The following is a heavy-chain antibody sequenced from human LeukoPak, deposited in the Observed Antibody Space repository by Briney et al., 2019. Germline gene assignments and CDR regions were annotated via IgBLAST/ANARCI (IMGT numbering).Heavy chain of an antibody. CDR1: GYTFTGYY. CDR2: INPNSGGT. D-gene: IGHD1-14*01. CDR3: ARERTGYNPTDEAFDY. Sequence: ASVKASCKASGYTFTGYYMHWVRQAPGLGLEWMGWINPNSGGTNYAQKFQGRVTMTRDTSISTAYMELSRLRSDDTAVYYCARERTGYNPTDEAFDYWGQGTLVTVSS. V-gene: IGHV1-2*02. J-gene: IGHJ4*02.